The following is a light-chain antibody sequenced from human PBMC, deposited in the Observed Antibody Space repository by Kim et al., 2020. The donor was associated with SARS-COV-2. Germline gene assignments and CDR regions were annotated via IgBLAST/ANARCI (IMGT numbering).Light chain of an antibody. Sequence: QSVLTQPPSVSGAPGQRVTISCTGSSSNIGAGYEAHWYQQLPGTAPKLLMYGNNNRPSGVPDRFSDSQSGTSASLAITGLQAEDEADYYYQSYDSSLSGWVFGGGTQLTVL. V-gene: IGLV1-40*01. CDR1: SSNIGAGYE. CDR3: QSYDSSLSGWV. CDR2: GNN. J-gene: IGLJ3*02.